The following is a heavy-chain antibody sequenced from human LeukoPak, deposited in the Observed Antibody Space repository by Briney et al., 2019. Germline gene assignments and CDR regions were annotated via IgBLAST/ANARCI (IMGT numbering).Heavy chain of an antibody. V-gene: IGHV4-31*11. CDR1: GGSISSGGYS. D-gene: IGHD3-9*01. J-gene: IGHJ4*02. Sequence: PSETLSLTCAVSGGSISSGGYSWSWIRQPPGKGLEWIGYIYYSGSTYYNPSLKSRVTISVDTSKNQFSLKLSSVTAADTAVYYCARAAVLLRYFENFDYWGQGTLVTVSS. CDR3: ARAAVLLRYFENFDY. CDR2: IYYSGST.